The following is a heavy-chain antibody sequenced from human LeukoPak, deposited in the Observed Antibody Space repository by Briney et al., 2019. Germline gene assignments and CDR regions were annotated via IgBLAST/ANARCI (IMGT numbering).Heavy chain of an antibody. D-gene: IGHD6-6*01. J-gene: IGHJ6*03. CDR1: GGSFSGYY. V-gene: IGHV4-34*01. CDR2: INHSGST. Sequence: SETLSLTCAVYGGSFSGYYWSWIRQPPGKGLEWIGEINHSGSTNYNPSLKSRVTISVDTSKNQFSLKLSSVTAADTAVYCCARLGPSSSSGYYYMDVWGKGTTVTVSS. CDR3: ARLGPSSSSGYYYMDV.